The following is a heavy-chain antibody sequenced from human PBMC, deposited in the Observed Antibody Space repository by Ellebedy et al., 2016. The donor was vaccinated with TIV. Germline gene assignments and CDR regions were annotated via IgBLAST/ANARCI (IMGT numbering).Heavy chain of an antibody. Sequence: GGSLRLSCAASGFTFSSFAMAWVRQAPGKGLEWVSAVSGSGVRTYYADSVKGRFTISRDNSKNTLYLQMNSLRAEDTSVYYCATDGSYGDYRSPAHAFVIWGQGTMVSVSS. J-gene: IGHJ3*02. CDR3: ATDGSYGDYRSPAHAFVI. D-gene: IGHD4-17*01. CDR1: GFTFSSFA. CDR2: VSGSGVRT. V-gene: IGHV3-23*01.